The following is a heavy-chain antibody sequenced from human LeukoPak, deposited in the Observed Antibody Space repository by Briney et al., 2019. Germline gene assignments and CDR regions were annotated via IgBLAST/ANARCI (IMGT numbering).Heavy chain of an antibody. CDR2: INPSGGST. J-gene: IGHJ4*02. CDR1: GYTFTSYY. D-gene: IGHD5-12*01. V-gene: IGHV1-46*01. CDR3: ARTPRIYSPIDY. Sequence: ASVKVSCKASGYTFTSYYMHWVRQAPGQGLEWMGIINPSGGSTSYAQKFQGRVTMTRDTSTSTVYMELSRLRSDDTAVYYCARTPRIYSPIDYWGQGTLVTVSS.